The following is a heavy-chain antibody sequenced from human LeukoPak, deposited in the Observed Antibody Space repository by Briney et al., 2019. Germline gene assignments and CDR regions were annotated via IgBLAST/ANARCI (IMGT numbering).Heavy chain of an antibody. Sequence: PSETLSLTCAVYGGSFSGYYWSWIRQPPGKGLEWIGEINHSGSTNYNPSLKSRVTISVDTSKNQFSLKLSSVTAADTAVYYCARGRPAAARIMRSDPWGQGTLVTVSS. J-gene: IGHJ5*02. V-gene: IGHV4-34*01. D-gene: IGHD6-13*01. CDR1: GGSFSGYY. CDR2: INHSGST. CDR3: ARGRPAAARIMRSDP.